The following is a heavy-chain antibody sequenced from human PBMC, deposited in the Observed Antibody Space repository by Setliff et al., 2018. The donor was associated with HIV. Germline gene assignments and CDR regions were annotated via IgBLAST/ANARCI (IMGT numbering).Heavy chain of an antibody. V-gene: IGHV4-59*11. CDR2: MFSSGSA. Sequence: PSETLSLTCSVSGGSISGHYWGWVRQPPGKGLEWIGYMFSSGSAQYNSSLQSRVSMSADTSKNQFSLRLTSVTVADTAVYYCAREDYYYYGMDVWGQGTTVTVSS. CDR3: AREDYYYYGMDV. J-gene: IGHJ6*02. CDR1: GGSISGHY.